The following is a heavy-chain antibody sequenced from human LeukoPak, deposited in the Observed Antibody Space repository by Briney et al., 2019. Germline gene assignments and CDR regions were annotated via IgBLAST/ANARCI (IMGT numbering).Heavy chain of an antibody. V-gene: IGHV3-21*01. J-gene: IGHJ4*02. CDR3: AGWFGLGSSWPH. Sequence: KPGGSLRLSCAASGFTFSSYSMNWVRQAPGKGLEWVSSISSSSYIYYADSVKGRFTISRDNAKNSLYLQMNSLRAEDTAVYYCAGWFGLGSSWPHWGQGTLVTVSS. D-gene: IGHD6-13*01. CDR1: GFTFSSYS. CDR2: ISSSSYI.